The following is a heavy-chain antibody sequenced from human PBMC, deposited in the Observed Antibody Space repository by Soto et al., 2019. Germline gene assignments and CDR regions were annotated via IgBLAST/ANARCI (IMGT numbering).Heavy chain of an antibody. D-gene: IGHD5-18*01. V-gene: IGHV4-34*01. Sequence: PETLSLTCAVYGGSFSGYYWSWIRQPPGKGLEWIGEINHSGSTNYNPSLKSRVTISVDTSKNQFSLKLSSVTAADTAVYYCASGLRPRNYTAMVKYYFAYWGQGTLVT. J-gene: IGHJ4*02. CDR3: ASGLRPRNYTAMVKYYFAY. CDR2: INHSGST. CDR1: GGSFSGYY.